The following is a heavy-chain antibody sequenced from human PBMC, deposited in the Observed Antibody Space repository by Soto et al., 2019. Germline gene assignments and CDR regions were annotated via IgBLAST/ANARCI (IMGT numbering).Heavy chain of an antibody. Sequence: SVKVSCKASGGTFNNYPITWVRQAPGEGLEWMGGSIPIFGTANYAQKFQGRVTISVDESTSTAYMELSSLRSEDTAVYYCARGRGYSGDDHYYYFDMDVWGQGTTVTVSS. J-gene: IGHJ6*02. D-gene: IGHD5-12*01. CDR1: GGTFNNYP. V-gene: IGHV1-69*13. CDR2: SIPIFGTA. CDR3: ARGRGYSGDDHYYYFDMDV.